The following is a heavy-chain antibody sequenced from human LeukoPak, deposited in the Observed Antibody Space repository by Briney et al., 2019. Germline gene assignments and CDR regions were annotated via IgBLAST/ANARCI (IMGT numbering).Heavy chain of an antibody. J-gene: IGHJ4*02. CDR1: GYTLTELS. D-gene: IGHD3-22*01. CDR2: FDPEDGET. CDR3: APLSSGYPGYFDY. V-gene: IGHV1-24*01. Sequence: ASVKVSCKVSGYTLTELSMHWVRQAPGRGLEWMGGFDPEDGETIYAQKFQGRVTMTEDTSTDTAYMELSSLRSEDTAVYYCAPLSSGYPGYFDYWGQGTLVTVSS.